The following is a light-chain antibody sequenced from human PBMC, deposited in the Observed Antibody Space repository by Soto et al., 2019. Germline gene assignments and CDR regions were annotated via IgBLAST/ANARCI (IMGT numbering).Light chain of an antibody. CDR3: SSHTSVNTRV. Sequence: QSVLAQPASVYGSPGQSIAISCTGTSSDVGTYDYVSWYQQYPDKAPKLIIYEVTQRPSGVSNRFSGSKSGNTASLTISGLQAEDEADYYCSSHTSVNTRVFGTGTKVTVL. V-gene: IGLV2-14*01. CDR2: EVT. CDR1: SSDVGTYDY. J-gene: IGLJ1*01.